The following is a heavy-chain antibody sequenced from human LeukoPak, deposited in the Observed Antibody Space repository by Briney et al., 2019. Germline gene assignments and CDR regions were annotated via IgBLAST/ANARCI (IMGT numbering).Heavy chain of an antibody. CDR2: IYYSGST. J-gene: IGHJ6*03. Sequence: SETLSLTCTVSGGSISSYYWSCIRQPPGRGLGWIGYIYYSGSTNYNPSLKSRVTISVDTSKNQFSLKLSSVTAADTAVYYCARVPDLSYCSGGSCYYYYYMDVWGKGTTVTISS. D-gene: IGHD2-15*01. CDR1: GGSISSYY. CDR3: ARVPDLSYCSGGSCYYYYYMDV. V-gene: IGHV4-59*01.